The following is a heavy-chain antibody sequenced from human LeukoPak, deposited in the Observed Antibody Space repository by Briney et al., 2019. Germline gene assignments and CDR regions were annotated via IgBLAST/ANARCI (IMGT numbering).Heavy chain of an antibody. CDR1: GGSINSSSYY. CDR2: IYYSGTT. D-gene: IGHD3-22*01. V-gene: IGHV4-39*07. CDR3: AREGGDSSGYYHDY. J-gene: IGHJ4*02. Sequence: SETLSLTCTVSGGSINSSSYYWGWIRQPPGKGLEWIGSIYYSGTTYYNPSLKSRVTISVDTSKNQFSLKLSSVTAADTAVYYCAREGGDSSGYYHDYWGQGTLVTVSP.